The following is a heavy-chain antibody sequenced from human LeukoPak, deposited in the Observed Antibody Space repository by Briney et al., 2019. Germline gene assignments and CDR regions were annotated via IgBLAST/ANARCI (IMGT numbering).Heavy chain of an antibody. CDR2: INHSGST. Sequence: KPSETLSFTCTVSGGSISSYYWSWLRQPPGKGLEWIGEINHSGSTNYNPSLKSRVTISVDTSKNQFSLKLSSVTAADTAVYYCASWTGIAAAGTGWFDPWGQGTLVTVSS. J-gene: IGHJ5*02. D-gene: IGHD6-13*01. V-gene: IGHV4-34*01. CDR3: ASWTGIAAAGTGWFDP. CDR1: GGSISSYY.